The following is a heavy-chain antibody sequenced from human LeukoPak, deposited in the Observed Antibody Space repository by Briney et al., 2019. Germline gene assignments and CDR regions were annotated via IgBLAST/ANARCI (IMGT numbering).Heavy chain of an antibody. CDR2: ISSSSSYI. CDR3: GRAKLGGGGYFDL. Sequence: PGRSLRLSCAASGFTFSSYSMNWVRQAPGKGLEWVSSISSSSSYIYYADSVKGRFTISRDNAKNSLYLQMNSLRAEDTAVYYCGRAKLGGGGYFDLGGRGTLVTVSS. J-gene: IGHJ2*01. CDR1: GFTFSSYS. D-gene: IGHD1-7*01. V-gene: IGHV3-21*01.